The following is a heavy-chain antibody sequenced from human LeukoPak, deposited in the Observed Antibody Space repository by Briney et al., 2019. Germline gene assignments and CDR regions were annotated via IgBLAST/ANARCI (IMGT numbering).Heavy chain of an antibody. D-gene: IGHD3-22*01. J-gene: IGHJ4*02. CDR2: INPSGGST. CDR3: AREPTRITMKVAHFDY. CDR1: GYTFTSYY. Sequence: ASVTVSCTASGYTFTSYYMHWVRQAPGQGLEWMGIINPSGGSTSYAQKFQGRVTMTRDTSTSTVYMELSSLRSEDTAVYYCAREPTRITMKVAHFDYWGQGTLVTVSS. V-gene: IGHV1-46*01.